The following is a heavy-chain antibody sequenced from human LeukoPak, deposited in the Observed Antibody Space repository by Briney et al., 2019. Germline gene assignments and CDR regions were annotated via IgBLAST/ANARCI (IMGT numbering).Heavy chain of an antibody. Sequence: GASVKVSCKASGGTLSSYAISWVRQAPGQGLEWMGRIIPVVDLTNYAQTFQGRVIITADKSTRTAYMELSSLRSEDTAIYYCARDRAPGSGNSQGTLFDPWGQGTLVTVSS. D-gene: IGHD3-10*01. V-gene: IGHV1-69*04. CDR3: ARDRAPGSGNSQGTLFDP. CDR2: IIPVVDLT. CDR1: GGTLSSYA. J-gene: IGHJ5*02.